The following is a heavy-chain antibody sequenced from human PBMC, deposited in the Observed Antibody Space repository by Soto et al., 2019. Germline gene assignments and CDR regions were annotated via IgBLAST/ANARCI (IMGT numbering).Heavy chain of an antibody. CDR3: ARDGYYYDSSGYPFDY. Sequence: ASVKVSCKASGGTFSSYAISWVRQAPGQGLEWMGGIIPILGIANYAQKFQGRVTITADKSTSTAYMELSSLRSEDTAVYYCARDGYYYDSSGYPFDYWGQGTLVTVSS. CDR2: IIPILGIA. CDR1: GGTFSSYA. V-gene: IGHV1-69*10. J-gene: IGHJ4*02. D-gene: IGHD3-22*01.